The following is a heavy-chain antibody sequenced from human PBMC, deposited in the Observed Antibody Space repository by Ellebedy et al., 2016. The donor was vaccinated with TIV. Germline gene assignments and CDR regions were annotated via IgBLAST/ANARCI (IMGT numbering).Heavy chain of an antibody. V-gene: IGHV5-51*01. CDR1: GDSFSTYY. CDR2: IYMGDSNV. Sequence: PGGSLRLSCKGSGDSFSTYYIAWVRQMPGKGLEWMGIIYMGDSNVRYAPPFEGQVSISADKSISTAYLQWSSLKASDTATYYCTKVIGGYNTPGYWGQGTLVTVSS. D-gene: IGHD2/OR15-2a*01. J-gene: IGHJ4*02. CDR3: TKVIGGYNTPGY.